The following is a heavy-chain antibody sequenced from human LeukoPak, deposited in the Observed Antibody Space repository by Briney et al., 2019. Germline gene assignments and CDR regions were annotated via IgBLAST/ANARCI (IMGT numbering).Heavy chain of an antibody. D-gene: IGHD3-10*01. J-gene: IGHJ4*02. CDR2: IYYSGST. CDR1: GGSISSYY. CDR3: ARDTGVRYYSSGSYYNRYFDY. Sequence: SETLSLTCTVSGGSISSYYWSWIRQPPGKGLEWIGYIYYSGSTNYNPSLKSRVTISVDTSKNQFSLKLSSVTAADTAVYYCARDTGVRYYSSGSYYNRYFDYWGQGTLVTVSS. V-gene: IGHV4-59*01.